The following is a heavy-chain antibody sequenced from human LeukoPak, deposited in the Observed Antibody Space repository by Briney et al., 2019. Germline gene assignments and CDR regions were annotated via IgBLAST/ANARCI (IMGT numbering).Heavy chain of an antibody. D-gene: IGHD6-19*01. CDR3: ARQDELYSSGWGGRYFDY. V-gene: IGHV1-46*01. CDR2: INPSGGST. Sequence: ASVKVSCKASGYTFTSYYMHWVRQAPGQGLEWMGIINPSGGSTSYAQKFQGRVTMTRDTSTSTVYMELSSLRSEDTAVYYCARQDELYSSGWGGRYFDYWGQGTLFTVSS. J-gene: IGHJ4*02. CDR1: GYTFTSYY.